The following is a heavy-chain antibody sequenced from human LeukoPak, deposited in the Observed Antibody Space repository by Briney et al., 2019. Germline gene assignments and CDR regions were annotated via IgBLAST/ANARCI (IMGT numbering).Heavy chain of an antibody. J-gene: IGHJ5*02. Sequence: GGSLRLSCAASGFTFSSCGMHWVRQAPGKGLEWVAVISYDGSNKYYADSVKGRFTISRDNSKNTLFLEMNSLRAEDTAVYFCAKGQRLYCSSGSCFDWFDPWGQGTLVTVSS. V-gene: IGHV3-30*18. D-gene: IGHD2-15*01. CDR3: AKGQRLYCSSGSCFDWFDP. CDR1: GFTFSSCG. CDR2: ISYDGSNK.